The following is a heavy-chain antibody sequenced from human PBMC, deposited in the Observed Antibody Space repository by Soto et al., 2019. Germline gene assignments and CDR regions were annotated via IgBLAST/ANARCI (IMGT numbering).Heavy chain of an antibody. CDR1: GGSISSGGYY. J-gene: IGHJ4*02. CDR2: IYYSGST. Sequence: QSLTCTVSGGSISSGGYYWSWIRQHPGKGLEWIGYIYYSGSTYYNPSLKSRVTISVDTSKNQFSLKLSSVTAADTAVYYCARSGDSSGYYYFDYWGQGTLVTVSS. CDR3: ARSGDSSGYYYFDY. V-gene: IGHV4-31*03. D-gene: IGHD3-22*01.